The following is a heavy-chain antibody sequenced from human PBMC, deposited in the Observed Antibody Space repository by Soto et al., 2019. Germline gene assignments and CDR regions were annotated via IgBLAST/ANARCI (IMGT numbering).Heavy chain of an antibody. V-gene: IGHV1-69*02. CDR2: IIPILGIA. J-gene: IGHJ6*02. Sequence: QVQLVQSGAEVKKPGSSVKVSCKASGGTFSSYTISWVRQAPGQGLEGMGRIIPILGIANYAQKFQGRVTITADKSTSTAYMELSSLRSDDTAVYYCARFRGSYGMDVWGQGTTVTVSS. CDR1: GGTFSSYT. CDR3: ARFRGSYGMDV. D-gene: IGHD3-10*01.